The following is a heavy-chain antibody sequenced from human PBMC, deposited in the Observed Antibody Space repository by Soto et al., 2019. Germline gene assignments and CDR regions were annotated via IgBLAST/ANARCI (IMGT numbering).Heavy chain of an antibody. CDR1: GGSISSYY. D-gene: IGHD6-19*01. V-gene: IGHV4-59*08. CDR2: IYYSGST. J-gene: IGHJ4*02. CDR3: ARLSSSSDWYFDY. Sequence: PSETLSLTCTVSGGSISSYYWTWIRQPPGKGLEWIGYIYYSGSTNYNPSLKSRVTISVDTSKNQFSLRLSSVTAADTAVYYCARLSSSSDWYFDYWGQGTLVTVSS.